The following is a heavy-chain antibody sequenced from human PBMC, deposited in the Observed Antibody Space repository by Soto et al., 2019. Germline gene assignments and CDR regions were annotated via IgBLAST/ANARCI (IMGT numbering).Heavy chain of an antibody. CDR2: MNPKSGNT. V-gene: IGHV1-8*01. J-gene: IGHJ3*02. CDR1: GYTFTSND. CDR3: PRGAAFDI. Sequence: QVQLVQSGAEVKKPGSSVKVSCKASGYTFTSNDINWVRQATGQGLEWKGWMNPKSGNTGNAQQFKGRVTMTKNPSISTAYMDLSSLRSEDTALYYCPRGAAFDIWGQGTMVTVSS.